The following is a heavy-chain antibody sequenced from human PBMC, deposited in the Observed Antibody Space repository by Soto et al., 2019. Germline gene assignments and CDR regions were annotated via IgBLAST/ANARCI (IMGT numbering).Heavy chain of an antibody. Sequence: ETLSLTCTVSGGSISQLYWSWIRQPPGKGLEWIGYIYSSGSTNYNPSLMSRVAMSADTPKNQLTLNLTSVTAADTAVYYCARHVHNQGFEYYFDSWGQGTLVTVS. CDR3: ARHVHNQGFEYYFDS. J-gene: IGHJ4*02. V-gene: IGHV4-59*08. CDR2: IYSSGST. D-gene: IGHD1-1*01. CDR1: GGSISQLY.